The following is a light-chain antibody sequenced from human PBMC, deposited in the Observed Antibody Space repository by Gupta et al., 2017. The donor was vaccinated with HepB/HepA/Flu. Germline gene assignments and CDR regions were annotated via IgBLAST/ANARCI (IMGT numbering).Light chain of an antibody. CDR3: QQRSNSGQET. CDR1: QSVSSY. J-gene: IGKJ3*01. V-gene: IGKV3-11*01. Sequence: EIVLTQSPATLSLSPGERATLSCRASQSVSSYLAWYQQKPGQAPRLLIYDASNRATGIPARFSGSGSGTDFTLTISSLEPEDFAVYYCQQRSNSGQETFGPGTKVDIK. CDR2: DAS.